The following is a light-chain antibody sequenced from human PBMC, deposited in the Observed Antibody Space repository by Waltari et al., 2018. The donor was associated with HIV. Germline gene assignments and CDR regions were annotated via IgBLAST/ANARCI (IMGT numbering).Light chain of an antibody. J-gene: IGLJ3*02. V-gene: IGLV3-19*01. CDR1: SLRSYY. CDR2: GKN. Sequence: SSELTQDPAVSVALGQTVRITCQGDSLRSYYASWYQQKPRQAPVLVIYGKNNRPSGIPDRFSGSKSGNTASLTISGLQPEDEAYYHCSSYASSSALLFGGGTKLTVV. CDR3: SSYASSSALL.